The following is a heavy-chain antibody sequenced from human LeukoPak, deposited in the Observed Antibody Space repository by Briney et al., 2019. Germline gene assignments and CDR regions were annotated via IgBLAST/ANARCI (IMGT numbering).Heavy chain of an antibody. D-gene: IGHD1-20*01. V-gene: IGHV3-21*05. Sequence: AGALRLSCTASGVTFRFYMMNWVRQATGKGREGGSYISTSSSHIYYADSLKGRFTVSRDNAQSALFLQMNNLTAEDTAVYYCARDDNWNDKPFDLWGQGTLVTVSS. CDR1: GVTFRFYM. CDR3: ARDDNWNDKPFDL. CDR2: ISTSSSHI. J-gene: IGHJ4*01.